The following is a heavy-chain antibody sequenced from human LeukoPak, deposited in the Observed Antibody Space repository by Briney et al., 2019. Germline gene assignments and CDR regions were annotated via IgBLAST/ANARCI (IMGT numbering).Heavy chain of an antibody. CDR1: GNYW. Sequence: GGSLRLSCAASGNYWMHWVRQVPGKGLVWVSHINSDGSWTSYADSVKGRFTISKDNAKNTVYLQMNSLRAEDTAVYYCAILSLSDIWGQGTMVTVSS. CDR3: AILSLSDI. D-gene: IGHD2/OR15-2a*01. V-gene: IGHV3-74*01. J-gene: IGHJ3*02. CDR2: INSDGSWT.